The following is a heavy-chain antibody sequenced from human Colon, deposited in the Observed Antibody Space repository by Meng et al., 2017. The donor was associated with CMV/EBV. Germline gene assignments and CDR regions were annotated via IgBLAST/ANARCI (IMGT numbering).Heavy chain of an antibody. CDR1: GFTFDDYA. V-gene: IGHV3-9*01. Sequence: SLRLSCAASGFTFDDYAMHWVRQAPGKGLEWVSGISWNSGSVVYADSVKGRFTISRDNAKTSLYLQMNSLRAEDTALYYCAKGRYCSSTSCYFDSYFDYWGQGTLVTVSS. CDR2: ISWNSGSV. J-gene: IGHJ4*02. CDR3: AKGRYCSSTSCYFDSYFDY. D-gene: IGHD2-2*01.